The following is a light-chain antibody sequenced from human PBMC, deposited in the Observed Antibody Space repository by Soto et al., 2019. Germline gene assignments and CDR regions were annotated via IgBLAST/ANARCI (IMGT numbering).Light chain of an antibody. J-gene: IGLJ1*01. CDR1: SSDVGAYDY. Sequence: QSALTQPRSVSGSPGQSVTISCTGTSSDVGAYDYVSWYQQHPGKAPKLMIFDVNRRPSGAPDRFSGSKSGNTASLTISGLHPDDDADYYCFSCAGSLYVFGIGTKVTVL. CDR3: FSCAGSLYV. V-gene: IGLV2-11*01. CDR2: DVN.